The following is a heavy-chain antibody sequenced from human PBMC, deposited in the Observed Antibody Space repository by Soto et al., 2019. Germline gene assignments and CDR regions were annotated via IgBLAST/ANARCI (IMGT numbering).Heavy chain of an antibody. CDR2: VYYSGST. V-gene: IGHV4-59*01. CDR3: ARDTTPSL. J-gene: IGHJ4*02. Sequence: SETLSLTCTVSGASIIRYYWSWIRQPPGKGLEWIGYVYYSGSTNYNPSLKSRVTISVDTSKNQFSLKLSSVTAADTAMYYCARDTTPSLWGQGTLVTVS. D-gene: IGHD1-1*01. CDR1: GASIIRYY.